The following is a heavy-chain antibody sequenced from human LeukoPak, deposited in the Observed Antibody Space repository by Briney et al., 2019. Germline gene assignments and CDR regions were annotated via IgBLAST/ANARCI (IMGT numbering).Heavy chain of an antibody. Sequence: GGSLRLSCAASGFTFSSYWMHWVRQAPGKGLVWVPRINSDGSSTSYADSVKGRFTISRDNAKNTLYLQMNSLRAEDTAVYYCASSDYGDAIDYWGQGTLVTVSS. V-gene: IGHV3-74*01. CDR3: ASSDYGDAIDY. CDR1: GFTFSSYW. D-gene: IGHD4-17*01. CDR2: INSDGSST. J-gene: IGHJ4*02.